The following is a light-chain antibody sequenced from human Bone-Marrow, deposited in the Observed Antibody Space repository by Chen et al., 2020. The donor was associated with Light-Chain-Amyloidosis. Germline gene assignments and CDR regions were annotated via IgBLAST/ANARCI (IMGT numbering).Light chain of an antibody. CDR3: QVWDRSSDRPV. CDR1: NIGSTS. V-gene: IGLV3-21*02. J-gene: IGLJ3*02. Sequence: SYVPTQPSSVAVATGQTATIACGGNNIGSTSVHWYQQTPGQAPLLVVYDDSDRPSGIPERLSGSNSGNTATLTISRVEAGDEADYYCQVWDRSSDRPVFGGGTKLTVL. CDR2: DDS.